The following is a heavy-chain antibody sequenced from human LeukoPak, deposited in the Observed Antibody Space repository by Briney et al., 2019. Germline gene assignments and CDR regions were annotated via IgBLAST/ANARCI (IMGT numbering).Heavy chain of an antibody. J-gene: IGHJ4*02. CDR2: ISSSGITI. Sequence: KPGGSLRLSCAASGFSFTDYYMTWIRQAPGMGLEWVSYISSSGITIYYGGSVKGRFTISRDSTKNSLYLQMTSLRAEDTAIYYCARAVVVIGATPNYWGQGTLVTVSS. CDR1: GFSFTDYY. D-gene: IGHD2-15*01. V-gene: IGHV3-11*01. CDR3: ARAVVVIGATPNY.